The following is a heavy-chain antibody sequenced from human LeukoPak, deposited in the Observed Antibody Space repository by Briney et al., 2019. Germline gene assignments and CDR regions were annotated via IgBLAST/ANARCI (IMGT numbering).Heavy chain of an antibody. J-gene: IGHJ3*02. Sequence: SETLSLTCTVSGGSISSYYWSWIRQPPGKGLEWIGYIYYSGSTNYNPSLKSRVTISVDTSKNQFSLKLSSVTAAETAVYYCARGRAQELGEPDADAFDIWGQGTMVTVSS. CDR3: ARGRAQELGEPDADAFDI. V-gene: IGHV4-59*01. CDR2: IYYSGST. CDR1: GGSISSYY. D-gene: IGHD3-10*01.